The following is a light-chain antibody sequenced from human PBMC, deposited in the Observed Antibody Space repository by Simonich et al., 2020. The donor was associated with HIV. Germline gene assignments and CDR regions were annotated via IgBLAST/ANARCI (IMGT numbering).Light chain of an antibody. Sequence: DIVMTQSPATLSVSPGERATLSCRASPSVSSNLAWYQQRPGQAPRLLIYGASTRATGIPARFSGSGAGTEFTLTINSMQSEDFAVYYCQQYNDWPPWTFGQGTKVEIK. CDR3: QQYNDWPPWT. J-gene: IGKJ1*01. CDR2: GAS. CDR1: PSVSSN. V-gene: IGKV3-15*01.